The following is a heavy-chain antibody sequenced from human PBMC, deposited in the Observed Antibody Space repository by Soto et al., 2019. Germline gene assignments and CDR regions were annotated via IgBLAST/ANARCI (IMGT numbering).Heavy chain of an antibody. J-gene: IGHJ5*02. Sequence: ASVKVSCKASGYPFDTYGINWVRQAPGQRPEGMVWISAYNGQSDYALNFQGIITMATDTSTNTAYMELSNLRSDDTACSYCARAAHEFWSCYLLDPWGPGTLVTVSS. CDR3: ARAAHEFWSCYLLDP. CDR1: GYPFDTYG. V-gene: IGHV1-18*01. CDR2: ISAYNGQS. D-gene: IGHD3-3*01.